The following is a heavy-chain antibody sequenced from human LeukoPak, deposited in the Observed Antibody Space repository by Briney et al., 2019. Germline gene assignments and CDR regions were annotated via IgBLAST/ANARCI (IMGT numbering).Heavy chain of an antibody. CDR1: GFSFDDYG. D-gene: IGHD6-19*01. CDR2: ISWNGGST. Sequence: GGSLRLSCAASGFSFDDYGMSWVRQAPHKGLEWVSGISWNGGSTSFADPVEGRFTISRDNAKNFLYLQMNSLRGEDTALYYCVRSQRKYSSGWTNDAFDTWGQGTMVTVSS. CDR3: VRSQRKYSSGWTNDAFDT. J-gene: IGHJ3*02. V-gene: IGHV3-20*04.